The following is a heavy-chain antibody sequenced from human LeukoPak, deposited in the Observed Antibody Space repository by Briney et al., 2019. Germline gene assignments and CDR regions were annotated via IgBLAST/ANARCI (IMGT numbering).Heavy chain of an antibody. Sequence: ASVKVSCKASGYTFTSYYMHWVRQAPGQGLEWMGIINPSGGSTSYAQKFQGRITMTRDTSTSTVYMELSSLRSEDTAVYYCASSGNDSGYGPDFDYWGQGTLVTVSS. CDR1: GYTFTSYY. CDR3: ASSGNDSGYGPDFDY. J-gene: IGHJ4*02. V-gene: IGHV1-46*01. CDR2: INPSGGST. D-gene: IGHD5-12*01.